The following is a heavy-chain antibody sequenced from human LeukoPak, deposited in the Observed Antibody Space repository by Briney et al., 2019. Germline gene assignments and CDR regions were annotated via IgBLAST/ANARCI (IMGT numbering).Heavy chain of an antibody. J-gene: IGHJ6*02. Sequence: ASVKVSCKASGYTFTGYYMHWVRQAPGRGLEWMGWINPNSGDTKYAQKFQGRVTMTRDTSISTAYMELSRLSSDDKAVYYCARAPIVVAGYYYGMDVWGQGTTVTVSS. CDR2: INPNSGDT. CDR1: GYTFTGYY. D-gene: IGHD3-22*01. V-gene: IGHV1-2*02. CDR3: ARAPIVVAGYYYGMDV.